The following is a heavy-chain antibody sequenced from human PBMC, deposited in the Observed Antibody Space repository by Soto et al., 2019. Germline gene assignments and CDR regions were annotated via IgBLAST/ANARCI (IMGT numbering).Heavy chain of an antibody. D-gene: IGHD4-4*01. CDR1: GGSISSGGYY. CDR2: IYYSGST. Sequence: SETLSLTCTVSGGSISSGGYYWSWIRQHPGKGLEWIGYIYYSGSTYHNPSLKSRVTISVDTSKNQFSLKLSSVTAADTAVYYCARDYSNGAYFDYWGQGTLVTVSS. V-gene: IGHV4-31*03. CDR3: ARDYSNGAYFDY. J-gene: IGHJ4*02.